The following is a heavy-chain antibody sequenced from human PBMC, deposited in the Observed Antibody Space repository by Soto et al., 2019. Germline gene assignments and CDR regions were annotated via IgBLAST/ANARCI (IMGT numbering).Heavy chain of an antibody. Sequence: QVQLVQSGAEVKKPGASVKVSCKASGYTFTNYGISWVRQAPGQGLEWMGWISAYNANTNYAQKLQGRVTMTTDTSTSTDYMELRSLRSDDTAVYYCARDSYYYDKYYFDYWGQGTLVTVSS. CDR3: ARDSYYYDKYYFDY. CDR2: ISAYNANT. V-gene: IGHV1-18*01. J-gene: IGHJ4*02. CDR1: GYTFTNYG. D-gene: IGHD3-22*01.